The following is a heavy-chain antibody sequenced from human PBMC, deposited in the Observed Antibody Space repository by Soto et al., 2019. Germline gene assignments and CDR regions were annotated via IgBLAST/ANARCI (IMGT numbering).Heavy chain of an antibody. D-gene: IGHD3-16*01. CDR3: ARAPGTWASSGLDY. Sequence: EVQLVESGEGLVQPGGSPRLSCAASGFTFSNYAMHWVRQAPGKGLEYVSAINSNGGSTYYADSVKGRFTISRDNSKNTLYLEMGSLRAEDMAVYYCARAPGTWASSGLDYWGQGTPVTVSS. CDR1: GFTFSNYA. J-gene: IGHJ4*02. CDR2: INSNGGST. V-gene: IGHV3-64*02.